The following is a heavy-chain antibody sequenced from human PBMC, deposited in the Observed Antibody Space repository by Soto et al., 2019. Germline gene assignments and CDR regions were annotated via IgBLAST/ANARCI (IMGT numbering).Heavy chain of an antibody. CDR1: GYTFTNYW. D-gene: IGHD1-26*01. CDR3: AAASSYYGRDV. J-gene: IGHJ6*02. V-gene: IGHV5-51*01. CDR2: IYPGDSDT. Sequence: GESLKISCKGSGYTFTNYWIGWVRQMPGKGPEWMGIIYPGDSDTKYNPSFQGQVTISADKSITTTYLQWSSLKASDTAIYYCAAASSYYGRDVQCQRTTDTLSS.